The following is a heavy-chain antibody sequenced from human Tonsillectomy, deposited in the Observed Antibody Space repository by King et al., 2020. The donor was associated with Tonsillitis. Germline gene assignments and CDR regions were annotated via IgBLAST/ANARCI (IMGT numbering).Heavy chain of an antibody. CDR1: GYTFTSYG. Sequence: QLVQSGAEVKKPGASVKVSCKASGYTFTSYGISWVRQAPGQGLEWMGWISAYNGNTNYAQKLQGRVTMTTDTSTSTAYMELRSLRSDDTAVYYCARVTYYDILTGYGNWFDPWGQGTLVTVSS. V-gene: IGHV1-18*01. J-gene: IGHJ5*02. D-gene: IGHD3-9*01. CDR2: ISAYNGNT. CDR3: ARVTYYDILTGYGNWFDP.